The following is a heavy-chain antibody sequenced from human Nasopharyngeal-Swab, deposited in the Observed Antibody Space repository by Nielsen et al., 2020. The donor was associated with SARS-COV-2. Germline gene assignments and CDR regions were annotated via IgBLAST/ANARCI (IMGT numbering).Heavy chain of an antibody. CDR1: GASIGRGKYY. CDR3: VRYSPMTRAVIVEY. Sequence: SKTLSPTCTVSGASIGRGKYYWGWIRQSAGKGLEWLGRIDTSGTTYNTSLKSRVTMSLDTSKNEFSLKVNSVTAADTAVYYCVRYSPMTRAVIVEYWGQGTLVTVSS. D-gene: IGHD3-10*01. J-gene: IGHJ4*02. V-gene: IGHV4-61*02. CDR2: IDTSGTT.